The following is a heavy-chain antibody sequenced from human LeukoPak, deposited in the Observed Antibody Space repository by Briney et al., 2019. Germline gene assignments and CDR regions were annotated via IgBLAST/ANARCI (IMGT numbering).Heavy chain of an antibody. V-gene: IGHV4-59*01. CDR2: IYYRGST. D-gene: IGHD6-13*01. J-gene: IGHJ4*02. CDR3: AGGDIAAAGTFDY. CDR1: GGSISIYY. Sequence: SETLSLTCTVSGGSISIYYWSWIRQPPGKGLEWIGYIYYRGSTNYNPSLKSRVTISVDTSKNQFSLKLSSVTAADTAVYYCAGGDIAAAGTFDYWGQGTLVTVSS.